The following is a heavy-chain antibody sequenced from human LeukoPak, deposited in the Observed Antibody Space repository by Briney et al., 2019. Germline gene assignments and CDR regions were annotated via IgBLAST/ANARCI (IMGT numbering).Heavy chain of an antibody. CDR1: GGSISSFY. J-gene: IGHJ4*02. CDR2: IYYSKNT. D-gene: IGHD5-18*01. Sequence: SETLSLTCTVSGGSISSFYWSWIRQPPGKGLEWIGSIYYSKNTYYNPSLKSRVTISADTSKNQFSLTLGSVSATDTAVYYCVSPRGFSYGYFDYWGQGTLVTVSS. CDR3: VSPRGFSYGYFDY. V-gene: IGHV4-59*05.